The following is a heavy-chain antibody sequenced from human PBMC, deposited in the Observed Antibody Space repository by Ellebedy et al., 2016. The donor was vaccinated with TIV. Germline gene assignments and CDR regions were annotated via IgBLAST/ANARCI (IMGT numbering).Heavy chain of an antibody. V-gene: IGHV3-23*01. J-gene: IGHJ4*02. CDR3: AKGLYSYGSPIDY. CDR1: GFTFSSYA. D-gene: IGHD5-18*01. CDR2: ISGSGGST. Sequence: GGSLRLXCAASGFTFSSYAMSWVRQAPGKGLEWVSAISGSGGSTYYADSVKGRFTISRDNSKNTLYLQMNSLRAEDTAVYYCAKGLYSYGSPIDYWGQGTLVTVSS.